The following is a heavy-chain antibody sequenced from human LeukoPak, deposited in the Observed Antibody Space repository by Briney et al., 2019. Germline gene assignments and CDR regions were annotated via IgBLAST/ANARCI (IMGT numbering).Heavy chain of an antibody. CDR2: ITDSGNTI. CDR1: GFTFSDYN. CDR3: ARSIGLTGGGVDV. J-gene: IGHJ6*02. V-gene: IGHV3-11*01. Sequence: PGGSLRLSCAASGFTFSDYNMNWVRQAPRTGLEWVSYITDSGNTIHYADSVKGRFTISRDNAKNSLYLQMNSLRAEDTAVYYCARSIGLTGGGVDVWGQGTTVTVSS. D-gene: IGHD3-9*01.